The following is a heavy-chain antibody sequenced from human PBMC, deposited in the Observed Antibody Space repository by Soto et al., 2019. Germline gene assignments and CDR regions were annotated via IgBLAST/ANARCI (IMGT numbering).Heavy chain of an antibody. Sequence: SLRLSCAASGFTFSSYAMHWVRQAPGKGLEWVAVISYDGSNKYYADSVKGRFTISRDNSKNTLYLQINSLRAEDTAVYYCARHIVVVPAAIRGGGMDVWGQGTTVTVSS. CDR3: ARHIVVVPAAIRGGGMDV. V-gene: IGHV3-30-3*01. J-gene: IGHJ6*02. CDR1: GFTFSSYA. CDR2: ISYDGSNK. D-gene: IGHD2-2*02.